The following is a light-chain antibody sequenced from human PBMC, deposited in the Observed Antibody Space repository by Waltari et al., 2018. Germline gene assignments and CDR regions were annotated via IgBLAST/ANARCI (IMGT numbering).Light chain of an antibody. Sequence: SYVLTQPPSVSVAPGKTATIHCGGTKIGRNTVIWYQQKPGQAPGLVVYHDGDRPSGIPERFSGSNSGNTATLTITRVEAGDEADYYCQVWDSTRDHVVFGGGTKLTVL. J-gene: IGLJ2*01. V-gene: IGLV3-21*03. CDR3: QVWDSTRDHVV. CDR1: KIGRNT. CDR2: HDG.